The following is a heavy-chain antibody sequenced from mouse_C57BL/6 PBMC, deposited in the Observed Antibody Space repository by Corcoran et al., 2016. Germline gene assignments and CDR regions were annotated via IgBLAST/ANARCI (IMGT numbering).Heavy chain of an antibody. V-gene: IGHV9-3*01. CDR1: GYTFTTYG. J-gene: IGHJ4*01. Sequence: QIQLVQSGPELKKPGETVKISCKASGYTFTTYGMSWLKQAPGKGLKWMGWINTYSGVPTYADDFKGRFAFSLETSASTAYLQINNLKNEDTATYFCARCSNSSMDYWGQGTSVTVSS. D-gene: IGHD2-5*01. CDR3: ARCSNSSMDY. CDR2: INTYSGVP.